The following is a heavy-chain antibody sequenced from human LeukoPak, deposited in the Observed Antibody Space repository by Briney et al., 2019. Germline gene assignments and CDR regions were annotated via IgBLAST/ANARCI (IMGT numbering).Heavy chain of an antibody. Sequence: ASETLSLTCAVYGGSFSGYYWSWIRQPPGKGLEWIGEINHSGSTNYNPSLKSRVTISVDTSKNQFSLKLSSVTAADTAVYYCAIPNYYDSSGYHFDIWGQGTMVTVSS. CDR2: INHSGST. V-gene: IGHV4-34*01. D-gene: IGHD3-22*01. CDR3: AIPNYYDSSGYHFDI. CDR1: GGSFSGYY. J-gene: IGHJ3*02.